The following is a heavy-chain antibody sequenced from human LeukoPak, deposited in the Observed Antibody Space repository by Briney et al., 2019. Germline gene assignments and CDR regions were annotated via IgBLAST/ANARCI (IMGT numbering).Heavy chain of an antibody. CDR2: IYREGTT. Sequence: SETLSLTCAVSGGSVSINNWWSWVRQPPGKGLQWCGEIYREGTTNYNPSRRSRVTILVDKSRNQFSLKLNSVTAADTAVYYCAIALRYCDWLLREWGQGTLVTVSS. D-gene: IGHD3-9*01. J-gene: IGHJ4*02. CDR3: AIALRYCDWLLRE. CDR1: GGSVSINNW. V-gene: IGHV4-4*02.